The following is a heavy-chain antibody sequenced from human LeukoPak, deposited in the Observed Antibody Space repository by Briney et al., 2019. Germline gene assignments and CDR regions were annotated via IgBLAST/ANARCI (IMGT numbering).Heavy chain of an antibody. CDR2: IYYSGST. CDR3: ARAEAPDGHIAA. V-gene: IGHV4-59*11. J-gene: IGHJ5*02. CDR1: GGSISSHY. Sequence: SETLSLTCTVSGGSISSHYWSWIRQPPGKGPEWIGYIYYSGSTNYNPSLKSRVTISVDTSKNQFSLKLSSVTAADTAVYYCARAEAPDGHIAAWGQGTLVTVSS. D-gene: IGHD2-21*01.